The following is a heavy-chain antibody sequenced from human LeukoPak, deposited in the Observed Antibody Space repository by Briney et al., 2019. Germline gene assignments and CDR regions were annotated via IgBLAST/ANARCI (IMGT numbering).Heavy chain of an antibody. J-gene: IGHJ4*02. V-gene: IGHV3-48*01. CDR3: ATSGYSSSWYFG. CDR1: GFTYDDYD. Sequence: GGSLRLSCAASGFTYDDYDMSWVRQAPGKGLEWVSYISRSSTTIYYADSVKGRFTISRDNAKNSLYLQMNSLRAEATAVYYCATSGYSSSWYFGWGQGTLVTVSS. CDR2: ISRSSTTI. D-gene: IGHD6-13*01.